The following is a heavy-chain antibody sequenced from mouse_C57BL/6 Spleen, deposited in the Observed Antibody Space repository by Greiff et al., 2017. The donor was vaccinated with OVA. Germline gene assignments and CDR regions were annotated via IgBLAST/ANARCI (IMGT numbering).Heavy chain of an antibody. Sequence: VQLQQSGAELVKPGASVKLSCKASGYTFTSYWMQWVKQRPGQGLEWIGEIDPSDSYTNYNQKFKGKATLTVDTSSSTAYMQLSSLTSEDSAVYYYARKGDYYGSSSHFDYWGQGTTLTVSS. J-gene: IGHJ2*01. D-gene: IGHD1-1*01. CDR3: ARKGDYYGSSSHFDY. CDR1: GYTFTSYW. V-gene: IGHV1-50*01. CDR2: IDPSDSYT.